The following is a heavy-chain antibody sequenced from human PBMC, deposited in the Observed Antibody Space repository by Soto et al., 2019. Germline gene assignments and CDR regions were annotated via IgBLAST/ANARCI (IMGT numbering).Heavy chain of an antibody. CDR3: EKGYWGSTHWSPADH. D-gene: IGHD1-1*01. CDR2: IRGSGDDT. CDR1: GFIFSNYG. J-gene: IGHJ4*01. V-gene: IGHV3-23*01. Sequence: PGGSLRLSCAASGFIFSNYGMSWVRQAPGKGLEWASAIRGSGDDTYYAGSGRGRFTLSRDNSNSTLYMEMNSLSVEDPAVYFCEKGYWGSTHWSPADHWGQGTLVNVS.